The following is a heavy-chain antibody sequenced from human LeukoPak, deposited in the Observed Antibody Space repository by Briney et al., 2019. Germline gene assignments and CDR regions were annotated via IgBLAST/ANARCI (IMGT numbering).Heavy chain of an antibody. D-gene: IGHD3-9*01. Sequence: AGGSLKLSCAASGFTFSGSAMHWVRQASGKGLEWVGRIRSKANSYATAYAASVKGRFTISRDDSKNTAYLQMNSLKTEDTAVYYSTRHRDFDYEPTHPDFWGQGTLVTVSS. V-gene: IGHV3-73*01. CDR3: TRHRDFDYEPTHPDF. CDR1: GFTFSGSA. CDR2: IRSKANSYAT. J-gene: IGHJ4*02.